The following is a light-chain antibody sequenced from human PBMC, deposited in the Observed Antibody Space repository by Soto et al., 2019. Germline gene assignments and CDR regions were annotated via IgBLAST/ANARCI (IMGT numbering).Light chain of an antibody. J-gene: IGKJ1*01. CDR1: QSVTSNY. Sequence: GLTQSLGALSLSTGERATLSCRASQSVTSNYLAWYQQKPGQAPRLLIYDASNRATGIPARFSGSGSGTDFTLTISSLEPEDFAVYYCQQRSNWRTFGQGTKVDIK. CDR3: QQRSNWRT. CDR2: DAS. V-gene: IGKV3D-20*02.